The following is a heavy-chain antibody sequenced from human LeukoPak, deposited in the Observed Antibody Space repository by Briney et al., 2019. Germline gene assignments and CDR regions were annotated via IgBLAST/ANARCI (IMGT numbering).Heavy chain of an antibody. V-gene: IGHV6-1*01. J-gene: IGHJ4*02. Sequence: SQTLSLTCAISGDSVSSNSAAWNWIRQSPSRGLEWLGRTYYRSKWYNDYAVSVKSRITINPDTSKNQFSLQLNSVTPEDTAVYYCAREIPSSGWRNDYFDYWGQGTLVTVSS. CDR1: GDSVSSNSAA. D-gene: IGHD6-19*01. CDR2: TYYRSKWYN. CDR3: AREIPSSGWRNDYFDY.